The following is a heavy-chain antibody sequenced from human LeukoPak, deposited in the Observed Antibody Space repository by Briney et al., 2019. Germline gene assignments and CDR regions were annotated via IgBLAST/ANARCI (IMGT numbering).Heavy chain of an antibody. CDR2: INHSGST. V-gene: IGHV4-34*01. D-gene: IGHD1-26*01. CDR1: GGSFSGYY. Sequence: SETLSLTCAVYGGSFSGYYWSWLGQPPGKGLEWIGEINHSGSTNYNPSLTSRVTISVNTSKNQFSLKLSSVTAADTAVYYCARDVGATPGYFDYWGQGTLVTVSS. J-gene: IGHJ4*02. CDR3: ARDVGATPGYFDY.